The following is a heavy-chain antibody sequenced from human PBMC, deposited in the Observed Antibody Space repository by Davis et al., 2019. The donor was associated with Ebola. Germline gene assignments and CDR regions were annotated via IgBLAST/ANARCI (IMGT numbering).Heavy chain of an antibody. CDR3: ARCGYSYGYNWFDP. J-gene: IGHJ5*02. V-gene: IGHV4-34*01. D-gene: IGHD5-18*01. CDR2: INHSGST. CDR1: GGSFSGYY. Sequence: SETLSLTCAVCGGSFSGYYWSWIRQPPGKGLEWIGEINHSGSTNYNPSLKSRVTISVDTSKNQFSLKLSSVTAADTAVYYCARCGYSYGYNWFDPWGQGTLVTVSS.